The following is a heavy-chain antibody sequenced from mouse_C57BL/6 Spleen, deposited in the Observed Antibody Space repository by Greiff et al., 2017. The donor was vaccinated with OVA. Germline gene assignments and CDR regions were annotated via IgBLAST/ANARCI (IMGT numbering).Heavy chain of an antibody. CDR3: ARYNYYGSSYFDY. D-gene: IGHD1-1*01. J-gene: IGHJ2*01. V-gene: IGHV7-3*01. CDR2: IRNKANGYTT. Sequence: VQLKESGGGLVQPGGSLSLSCAASGFTFTDYYMSWVRQPPGKALEWLGFIRNKANGYTTEYSASVKGRFTISRDNSQSILYLQMKALRAEDSATFYCARYNYYGSSYFDYWGQGTTLTVSS. CDR1: GFTFTDYY.